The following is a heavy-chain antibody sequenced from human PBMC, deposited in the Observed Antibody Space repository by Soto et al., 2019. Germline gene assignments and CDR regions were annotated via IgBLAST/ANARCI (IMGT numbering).Heavy chain of an antibody. D-gene: IGHD3-22*01. CDR1: GFTFSSYA. V-gene: IGHV3-23*01. J-gene: IGHJ6*02. Sequence: GGSLRLSCAASGFTFSSYAMSWVRQAPGKGLEWVSAISGSGGSTYYADSVKGRFTISRDNSKNTLYLQMNSLRAEDTAVYYCAKNSDYYDITRGNWGMDVWGQGTTVTVSS. CDR2: ISGSGGST. CDR3: AKNSDYYDITRGNWGMDV.